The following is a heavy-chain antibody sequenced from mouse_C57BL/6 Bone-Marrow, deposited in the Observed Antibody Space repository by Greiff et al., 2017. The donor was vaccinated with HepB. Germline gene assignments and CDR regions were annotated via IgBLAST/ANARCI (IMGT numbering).Heavy chain of an antibody. D-gene: IGHD2-3*01. CDR1: GFTFSDYY. CDR2: ISNGGGST. J-gene: IGHJ3*01. CDR3: ARQIYDGYHGPFAY. Sequence: EVQLQESGGGLVKPGGSLKLSCAASGFTFSDYYMYWVRQTPGKRLEWVAYISNGGGSTYYPDTVKGRFTISRDNAKTPLYLQMSRLKSEDTAMYYCARQIYDGYHGPFAYWGQGTLVTVSA. V-gene: IGHV5-12*01.